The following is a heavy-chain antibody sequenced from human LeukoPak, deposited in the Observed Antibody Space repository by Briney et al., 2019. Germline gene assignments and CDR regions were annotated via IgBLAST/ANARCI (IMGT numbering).Heavy chain of an antibody. CDR2: ISWNSGSI. Sequence: GGSLRLSCAASGFTFDDYAMHWVRRAPGKGLEGVSGISWNSGSIGYADSVKGRFTISRDNAKNSLYLQMNSLRAEDTTLYYCAKASSGWYFPDAFDIWGQGTMVTVSS. V-gene: IGHV3-9*01. J-gene: IGHJ3*02. CDR3: AKASSGWYFPDAFDI. D-gene: IGHD6-19*01. CDR1: GFTFDDYA.